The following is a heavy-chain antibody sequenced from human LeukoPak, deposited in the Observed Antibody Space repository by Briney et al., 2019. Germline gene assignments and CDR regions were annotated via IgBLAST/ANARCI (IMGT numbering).Heavy chain of an antibody. CDR3: ASSYYYGSGSYYPYYYYGMDV. CDR1: GYTFTSYG. CDR2: ISAYNGNT. D-gene: IGHD3-10*01. Sequence: ASEKVSCKASGYTFTSYGISWVRQAPGQGLEWMGWISAYNGNTNYAQKLQGRVTMTTDTSTSTAYMELRSLRSDDTAVYYCASSYYYGSGSYYPYYYYGMDVWGQGTTVTVS. V-gene: IGHV1-18*01. J-gene: IGHJ6*02.